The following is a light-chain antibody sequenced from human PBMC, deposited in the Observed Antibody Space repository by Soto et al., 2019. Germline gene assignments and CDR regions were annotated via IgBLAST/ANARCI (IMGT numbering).Light chain of an antibody. J-gene: IGKJ1*01. CDR3: QQYNNWWT. CDR1: QYINTR. V-gene: IGKV3D-15*01. Sequence: EIVLAQSPGVLSLSPGERATLSCRASQYINTRLAWYQHRPGQAPRLLIYQTSIRAAGIPARFSGSGSGTEFTLTISSLQSEDFAVYYCQQYNNWWTFGQGTKVDIK. CDR2: QTS.